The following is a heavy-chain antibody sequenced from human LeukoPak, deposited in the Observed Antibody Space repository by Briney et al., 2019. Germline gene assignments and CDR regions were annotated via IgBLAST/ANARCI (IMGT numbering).Heavy chain of an antibody. D-gene: IGHD3-10*01. V-gene: IGHV3-23*01. Sequence: PGGSLRLSCAASGFTFSSYAMSWVRQAPGKGLEWVSGISGSGYTTYYADSVKGRFTISRDMSNNTLYLQMNNLRVDDTALYYCARDLGLRYGSGAYRFDPWGQGTQVIVSS. CDR1: GFTFSSYA. J-gene: IGHJ5*02. CDR2: ISGSGYTT. CDR3: ARDLGLRYGSGAYRFDP.